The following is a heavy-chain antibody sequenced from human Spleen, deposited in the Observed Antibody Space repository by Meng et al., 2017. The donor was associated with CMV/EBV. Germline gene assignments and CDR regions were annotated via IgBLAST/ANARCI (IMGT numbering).Heavy chain of an antibody. J-gene: IGHJ2*01. CDR3: ASRKEINYVFGVVGPFDL. D-gene: IGHD3-3*01. Sequence: QVQLVESGGGVVQPGRSLRLSCAASGSTFSSYAMHWVRQAPGKGLEWVAVISYDGSNKYYADSVKGRFTISRDNSKNTLYLQMNSLRAEDTAVYYCASRKEINYVFGVVGPFDLWGRGTLVTVSS. CDR2: ISYDGSNK. CDR1: GSTFSSYA. V-gene: IGHV3-30-3*01.